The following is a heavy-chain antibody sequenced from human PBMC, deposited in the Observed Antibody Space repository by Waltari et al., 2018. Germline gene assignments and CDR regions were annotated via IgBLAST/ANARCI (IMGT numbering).Heavy chain of an antibody. D-gene: IGHD2-15*01. CDR3: VRLEDCTGPGGHCYSGDPFALDV. Sequence: QVQLQQWGAGLLQSSETLSLTCAVYGGSFSGYYWGWVRQPPGKGLEWIGDINHAGYTNHNPSLRSRVTMSADTSKSQFSLKLNSVTAADTAVYYCVRLEDCTGPGGHCYSGDPFALDVWGQGTTVTVSS. CDR1: GGSFSGYY. V-gene: IGHV4-34*02. J-gene: IGHJ6*02. CDR2: INHAGYT.